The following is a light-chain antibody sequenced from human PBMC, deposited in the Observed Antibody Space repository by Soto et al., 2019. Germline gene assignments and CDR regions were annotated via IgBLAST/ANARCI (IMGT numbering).Light chain of an antibody. CDR1: QSVSSSY. V-gene: IGKV3-20*01. Sequence: EIVLTQSPGTLSLSPGERATLSCRASQSVSSSYLAWYQQKPGQAPRLLIYGASSTATGIPDMFSGSGSGTDFTLTSSRLEPEDFAVYYWQQYGSSPLTFGEGTKVEIK. CDR2: GAS. J-gene: IGKJ1*01. CDR3: QQYGSSPLT.